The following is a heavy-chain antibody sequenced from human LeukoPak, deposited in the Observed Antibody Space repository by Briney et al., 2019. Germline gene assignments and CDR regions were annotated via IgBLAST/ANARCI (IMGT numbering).Heavy chain of an antibody. CDR1: GYSISSGYY. CDR3: ASIVVVPAAKGKGDWFDP. Sequence: SETLSLTCAVSGYSISSGYYWGWIRQPPGKGLEWIGSIYHSGSTYYNPSLKSRVTISVDTPKNQFSLKLSSVTAADTAVYYCASIVVVPAAKGKGDWFDPWGQGTLVTVSS. CDR2: IYHSGST. J-gene: IGHJ5*02. D-gene: IGHD2-2*01. V-gene: IGHV4-38-2*01.